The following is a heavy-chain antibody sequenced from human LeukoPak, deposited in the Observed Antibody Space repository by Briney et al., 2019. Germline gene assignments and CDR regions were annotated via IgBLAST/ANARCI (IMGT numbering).Heavy chain of an antibody. D-gene: IGHD3-22*01. V-gene: IGHV1-2*02. J-gene: IGHJ4*02. CDR1: GYTFTGYY. Sequence: ASVKVSCKASGYTFTGYYMHWVRQAPGQGVEWMGWINPNSGGTNYAQKFQGRVTMTRDTSISTAYMELSRLRSDDTAVYYCARSQTYYYDSSGYFYFDYWGQGTLVTVSS. CDR2: INPNSGGT. CDR3: ARSQTYYYDSSGYFYFDY.